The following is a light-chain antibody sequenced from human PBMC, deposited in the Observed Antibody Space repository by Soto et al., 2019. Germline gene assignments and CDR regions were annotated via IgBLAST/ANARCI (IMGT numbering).Light chain of an antibody. J-gene: IGLJ2*01. CDR1: GSNIGSSF. V-gene: IGLV1-47*02. CDR3: AAWDDTLSGHVV. Sequence: QSVLTQPPSASGTPGQKVTISCSGSGSNIGSSFVYWYQHLPGTAPKLLIYSNNQRPSGVPDRFSGSTSGTSASLAISGLRSEDEADYYCAAWDDTLSGHVVFGGGTKLTVL. CDR2: SNN.